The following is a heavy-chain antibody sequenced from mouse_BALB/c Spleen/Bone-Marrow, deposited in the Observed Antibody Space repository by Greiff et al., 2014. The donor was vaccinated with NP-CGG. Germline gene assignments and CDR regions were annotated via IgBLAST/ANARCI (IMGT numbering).Heavy chain of an antibody. D-gene: IGHD1-1*01. CDR3: ARVYGWYFDV. Sequence: EVKLQESGGGLVQPGGSLKLSCVASGFTFSSYGMSWVHQTPDKRLELVATINNNGGSTYYPDSVKGQFTISRDNAKNTLYLQMSSLKSEDTAMYYCARVYGWYFDVWGAGTTVTVSS. CDR1: GFTFSSYG. J-gene: IGHJ1*01. CDR2: INNNGGST. V-gene: IGHV5-6-3*01.